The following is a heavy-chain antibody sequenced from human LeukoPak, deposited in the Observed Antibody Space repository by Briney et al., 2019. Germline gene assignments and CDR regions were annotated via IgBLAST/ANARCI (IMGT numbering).Heavy chain of an antibody. CDR1: GFTFSSYW. D-gene: IGHD3-16*01. V-gene: IGHV3-48*01. Sequence: GGSLRLSCAASGFTFSSYWMSWVRQAPGKGLEWASYIDRSSSIIYYAGSVKGRFTISRDNAKNSLYLQMNNLRAEDTAVYYCARDRPTYDYDIWGQGTLVTVSS. CDR2: IDRSSSII. CDR3: ARDRPTYDYDI. J-gene: IGHJ4*02.